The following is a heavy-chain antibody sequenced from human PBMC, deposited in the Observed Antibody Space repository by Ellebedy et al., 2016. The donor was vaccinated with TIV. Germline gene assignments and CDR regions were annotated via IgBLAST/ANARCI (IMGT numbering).Heavy chain of an antibody. J-gene: IGHJ5*02. Sequence: SETLSLTCTVSGGSISSYYWSWIRQPPGKGLEWIGYISYSGTTKYNPSFNSRVTISVDKSRNQISLRLSSVTAADTAVYFCARWKGDWFDPWGQGTLVTVSS. V-gene: IGHV4-59*01. D-gene: IGHD1-1*01. CDR3: ARWKGDWFDP. CDR2: ISYSGTT. CDR1: GGSISSYY.